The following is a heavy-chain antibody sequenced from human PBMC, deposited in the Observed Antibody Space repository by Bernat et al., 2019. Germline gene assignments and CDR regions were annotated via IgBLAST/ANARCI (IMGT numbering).Heavy chain of an antibody. CDR1: GFTFSTYW. V-gene: IGHV3-74*01. J-gene: IGHJ4*02. D-gene: IGHD4-17*01. Sequence: EVQLVESGGGLVQPGGSLRLSCAASGFTFSTYWMHWVRQAPGKGLVWVSRINSDASITSYADSMKGRFTISRDNAKNTLYLQMNSLRADDTAIYYCSTYGNGEFDYWGQGTLVTVSS. CDR2: INSDASIT. CDR3: STYGNGEFDY.